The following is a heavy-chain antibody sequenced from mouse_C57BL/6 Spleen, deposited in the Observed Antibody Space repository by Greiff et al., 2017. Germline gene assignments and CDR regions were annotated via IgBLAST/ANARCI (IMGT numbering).Heavy chain of an antibody. Sequence: VQLQQSGAELVRPGSSVKLSCKASGYTFTSYWMDWVKQRPGQGLEWIGNIYPSDSETHYNQKFKDKATLTVDKSSSTAYMQLSSLTSEDSAVYYCARLRRRDAMDYWGQGTSVTVSS. CDR2: IYPSDSET. D-gene: IGHD2-12*01. CDR3: ARLRRRDAMDY. CDR1: GYTFTSYW. J-gene: IGHJ4*01. V-gene: IGHV1-61*01.